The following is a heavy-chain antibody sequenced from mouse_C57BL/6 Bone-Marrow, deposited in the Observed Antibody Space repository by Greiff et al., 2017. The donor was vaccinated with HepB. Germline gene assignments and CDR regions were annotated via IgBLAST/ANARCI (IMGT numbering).Heavy chain of an antibody. CDR1: GYAFSSSW. J-gene: IGHJ4*01. CDR3: ARIYAMDY. CDR2: IYPGDGDT. V-gene: IGHV1-82*01. Sequence: SGPELVKPGASVKISCKASGYAFSSSWMNWVKQRPGKGLEWIGRIYPGDGDTNYNGKFKGKATLTADKSSSTAYMQLSSLTSEDSAVYFCARIYAMDYWGQGTSVTVSS.